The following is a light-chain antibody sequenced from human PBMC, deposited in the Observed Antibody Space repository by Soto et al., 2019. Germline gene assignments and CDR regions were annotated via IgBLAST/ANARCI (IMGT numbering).Light chain of an antibody. V-gene: IGKV3-20*01. CDR1: QSVNSRY. Sequence: EIVLTQSPGTLSLSPGERATLSCRASQSVNSRYLAWYQQKPGQAPRLLIYGASSRATGIPDRFSGSGSGTDFTLTISXXXXEDFAVYYCQLYGTSPGTFGQGT. J-gene: IGKJ1*01. CDR3: QLYGTSPGT. CDR2: GAS.